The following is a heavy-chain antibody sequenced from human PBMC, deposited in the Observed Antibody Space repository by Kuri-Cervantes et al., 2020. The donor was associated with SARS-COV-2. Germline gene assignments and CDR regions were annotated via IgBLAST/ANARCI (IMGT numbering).Heavy chain of an antibody. CDR2: IIPIFGTA. CDR3: ARGPGLAWYFDL. Sequence: SVKVSCKASGGTFSSYAISWVRQAPGQGLEWMGGIIPIFGTANYAQKFQGRVTITTDESTSTAYMELSSLRSEDTAVYYCARGPGLAWYFDLWGRGTLVTVSS. J-gene: IGHJ2*01. CDR1: GGTFSSYA. V-gene: IGHV1-69*05.